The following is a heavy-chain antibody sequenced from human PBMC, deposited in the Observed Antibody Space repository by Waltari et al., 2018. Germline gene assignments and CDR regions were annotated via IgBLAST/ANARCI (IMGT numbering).Heavy chain of an antibody. V-gene: IGHV1-69*13. J-gene: IGHJ4*02. CDR2: ITPTFGTA. D-gene: IGHD5-12*01. CDR1: GGTFSSYA. Sequence: QVQLVQSGAEVKKPASSVKVSCKASGGTFSSYAISWFRQAPGQGLEWMGGITPTFGTANYAQKFQGRVTITADESTSTAYMELSSLRSEDTAVYYCARGRDGYNPFDYWGQGTLVTVSS. CDR3: ARGRDGYNPFDY.